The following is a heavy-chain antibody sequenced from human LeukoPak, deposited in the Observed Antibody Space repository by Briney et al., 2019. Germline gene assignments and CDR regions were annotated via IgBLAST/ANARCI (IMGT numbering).Heavy chain of an antibody. CDR2: IYYTGNT. V-gene: IGHV4-39*07. CDR1: GVSISSSNSY. Sequence: PSETLSLTCSVSGVSISSSNSYWGWIRQPPGKGLEWIGSIYYTGNTYYNASLKSQVSISIDMSKNQFSLKLTSVTAADTAVYYCARGRNCGGDCYYFHYWGQGTLVTVSS. CDR3: ARGRNCGGDCYYFHY. J-gene: IGHJ4*02. D-gene: IGHD2-21*02.